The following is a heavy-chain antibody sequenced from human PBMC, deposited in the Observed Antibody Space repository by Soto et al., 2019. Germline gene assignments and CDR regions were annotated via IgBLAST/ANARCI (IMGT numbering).Heavy chain of an antibody. Sequence: GGSLRLSCAASGFTFSSYGMHWVRQAPGKGLEWVAVIWYDGSNKYYADSVKGRFTISRDNSKNTLYLQMNSLRAEDTAVYYCAREDYEDYYYYYGMDVWGQGTTVTVS. CDR1: GFTFSSYG. CDR3: AREDYEDYYYYYGMDV. V-gene: IGHV3-33*01. D-gene: IGHD4-17*01. J-gene: IGHJ6*02. CDR2: IWYDGSNK.